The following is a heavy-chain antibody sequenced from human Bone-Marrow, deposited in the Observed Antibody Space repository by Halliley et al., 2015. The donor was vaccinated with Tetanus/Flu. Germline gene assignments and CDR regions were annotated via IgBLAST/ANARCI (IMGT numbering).Heavy chain of an antibody. V-gene: IGHV4-59*01. CDR2: VHYIESP. J-gene: IGHJ4*02. D-gene: IGHD5-12*01. Sequence: KGLEWIGNVHYIESPPHNPPPKSRVTMSLDPSKSQFSLQLNSVASADTAIYYCARGGGWLPDSWGQGTLVTVSS. CDR3: ARGGGWLPDS.